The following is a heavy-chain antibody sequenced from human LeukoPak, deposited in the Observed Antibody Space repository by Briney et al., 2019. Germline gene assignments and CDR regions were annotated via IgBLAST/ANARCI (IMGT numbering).Heavy chain of an antibody. J-gene: IGHJ4*02. CDR1: GGSISSSSYY. CDR2: IYYSGST. CDR3: ARLPSIAGGY. V-gene: IGHV4-39*07. Sequence: SETLSLTCTVSGGSISSSSYYWGWIRQPPGKGLEWIGSIYYSGSTYYNPSLKSRVTISVDTSKNQFSLKLSSVTAADTAVYYCARLPSIAGGYWGQGTLVTVSS. D-gene: IGHD6-6*01.